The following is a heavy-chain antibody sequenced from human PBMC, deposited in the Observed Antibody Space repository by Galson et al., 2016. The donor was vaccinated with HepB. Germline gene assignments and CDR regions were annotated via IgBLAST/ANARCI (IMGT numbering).Heavy chain of an antibody. Sequence: SLRLSCAASGFTFSNYVIHWVRQAPGKGLEWVAFISYDGSNKNYADSVKGRFTISRDNSKNTLYLQMNSLRPEDTAVYYCPSDAVGAAQLGSWGQGTLVTVSS. CDR2: ISYDGSNK. D-gene: IGHD1-26*01. CDR3: PSDAVGAAQLGS. CDR1: GFTFSNYV. V-gene: IGHV3-30*04. J-gene: IGHJ4*02.